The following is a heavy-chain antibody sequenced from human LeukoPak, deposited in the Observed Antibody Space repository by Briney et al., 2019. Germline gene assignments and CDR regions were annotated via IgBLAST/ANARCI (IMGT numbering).Heavy chain of an antibody. V-gene: IGHV3-23*01. Sequence: GGSLRLSCAAPGFTFSSYAMSGVRQAPGKGLEWVSVISCLGVSTYYADSLKGRFAISRHNSKNTLWLQMNSLRADDTAIYYCAIDVEARISAAGTFDYWGQGSLVTVSS. CDR1: GFTFSSYA. CDR3: AIDVEARISAAGTFDY. J-gene: IGHJ4*02. D-gene: IGHD6-13*01. CDR2: ISCLGVST.